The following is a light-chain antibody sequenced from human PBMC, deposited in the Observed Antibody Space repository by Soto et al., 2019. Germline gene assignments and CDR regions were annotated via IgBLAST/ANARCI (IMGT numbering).Light chain of an antibody. V-gene: IGKV1-9*01. CDR3: QHFNSYPLT. CDR2: AAS. Sequence: DIPLTQSPSFLSASVGDRVTITCRASQGISSYLAWYQQKPGKAPNLLIYAASTLQSGVPSRFSGSGSGTVYSLTISSLQPEDFATYYCQHFNSYPLTFGGGTKVEIK. CDR1: QGISSY. J-gene: IGKJ4*01.